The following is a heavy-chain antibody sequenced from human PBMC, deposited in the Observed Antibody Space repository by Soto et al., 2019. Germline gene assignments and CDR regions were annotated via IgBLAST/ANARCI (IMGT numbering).Heavy chain of an antibody. Sequence: PSETLSLTCTVSGGSISSSSYYWGWIRQPPGKGLEWIGSIYYSGSTYYNPSLKSRVTISVDTSKNQFSLKLSSVTAADTAVYYCARDGLYYYASDAFDIWGQGTMVTVSS. CDR2: IYYSGST. D-gene: IGHD3-10*01. CDR1: GGSISSSSYY. V-gene: IGHV4-39*07. CDR3: ARDGLYYYASDAFDI. J-gene: IGHJ3*02.